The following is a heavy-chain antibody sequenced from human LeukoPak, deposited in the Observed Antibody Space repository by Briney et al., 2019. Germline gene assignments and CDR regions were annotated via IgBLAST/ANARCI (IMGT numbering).Heavy chain of an antibody. CDR2: SYYSGST. D-gene: IGHD1-14*01. V-gene: IGHV4-59*01. Sequence: SETLSLTCTVSGVSISSYYWSWIRQPPGKGLEWIGYSYYSGSTNYNPSLKSRVTMSVDTSKNQFSLKLSSVTAADTAVYYCARGNRGYDDAFDIWGQGTMVTVSS. CDR1: GVSISSYY. CDR3: ARGNRGYDDAFDI. J-gene: IGHJ3*02.